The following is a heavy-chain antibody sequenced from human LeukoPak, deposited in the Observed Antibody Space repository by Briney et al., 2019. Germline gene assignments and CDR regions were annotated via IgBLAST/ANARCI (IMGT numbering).Heavy chain of an antibody. J-gene: IGHJ4*02. V-gene: IGHV3-30-3*02. D-gene: IGHD3-3*01. CDR1: GFTFSSYA. Sequence: GGSLRLSCAASGFTFSSYAMHWVRQAPGKGLEWVAVISYDGSNKYYADSVKGRFTISRDNSKNTLYLQMNSLRAEDTAVYYCAKNYYDFWSGIGGYYFDYWGQGTLVTVSS. CDR3: AKNYYDFWSGIGGYYFDY. CDR2: ISYDGSNK.